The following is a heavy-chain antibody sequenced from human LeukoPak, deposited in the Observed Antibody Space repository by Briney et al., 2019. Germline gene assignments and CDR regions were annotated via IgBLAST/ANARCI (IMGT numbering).Heavy chain of an antibody. D-gene: IGHD3-9*01. CDR1: GFTLSRYS. CDR2: ISSSSSYI. CDR3: VRDYENLTGSKTRFHY. V-gene: IGHV3-21*01. Sequence: GGSLRLSCAASGFTLSRYSMHWVRQAPGKGLEGVSCISSSSSYIYYANSVKGRFTISRDNAKNSLSLQMNSLRAEDTAVYYCVRDYENLTGSKTRFHYWGQGTLVTVSS. J-gene: IGHJ4*02.